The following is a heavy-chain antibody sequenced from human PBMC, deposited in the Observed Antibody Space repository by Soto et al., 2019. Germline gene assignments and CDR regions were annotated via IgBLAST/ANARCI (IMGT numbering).Heavy chain of an antibody. CDR1: GFTFRNHA. CDR3: ARGDRVDILVVVGAGPGVYGTDM. V-gene: IGHV3-30-3*01. CDR2: IAHDGSNA. D-gene: IGHD2-15*01. Sequence: QVQLVESGGGVVQPGGTLRLSCAASGFTFRNHAMHWVRQAPGKGLECLAVIAHDGSNAFYRASVKGRFTVSRDNSKNTLCLFMNCLTSEDTGVYHCARGDRVDILVVVGAGPGVYGTDMWCQGTRVIVSS. J-gene: IGHJ6*02.